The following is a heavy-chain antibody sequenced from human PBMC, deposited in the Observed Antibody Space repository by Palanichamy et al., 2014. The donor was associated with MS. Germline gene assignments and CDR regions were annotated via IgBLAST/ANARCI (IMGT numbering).Heavy chain of an antibody. D-gene: IGHD6-6*01. CDR3: ARDLSMSVDF. J-gene: IGHJ4*02. CDR1: GASISSNF. Sequence: QVQLQESGPGLVKPSETLSLTCGVSGASISSNFWSWIRQPAGKELEWIGRTSASGPTNYNPSLRSRVTMSIDTSKNHFSLKLTSVTAADTALYYCARDLSMSVDFWGQGIQVTVSS. CDR2: TSASGPT. V-gene: IGHV4-4*07.